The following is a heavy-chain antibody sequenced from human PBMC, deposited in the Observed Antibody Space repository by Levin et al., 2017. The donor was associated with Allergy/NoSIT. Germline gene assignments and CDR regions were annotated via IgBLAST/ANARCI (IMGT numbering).Heavy chain of an antibody. D-gene: IGHD6-6*01. J-gene: IGHJ6*02. Sequence: PGGSLRLSCAASGFTFSSYAMSWVRQAPGKGLEWVSAISGSGGSTYYADSVKGRFTISRDNSKNTLYLQMNSLRAEDTAVYYCAILGGSSSSDYGMDVWGQGTTVTVSS. CDR3: AILGGSSSSDYGMDV. CDR1: GFTFSSYA. CDR2: ISGSGGST. V-gene: IGHV3-23*01.